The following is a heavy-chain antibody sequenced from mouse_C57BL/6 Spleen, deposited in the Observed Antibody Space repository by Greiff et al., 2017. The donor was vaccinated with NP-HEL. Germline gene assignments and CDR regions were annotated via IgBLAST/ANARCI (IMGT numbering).Heavy chain of an antibody. CDR3: TRGSGQANWERCFAY. J-gene: IGHJ3*01. CDR1: GFTFSSYA. CDR2: ISSGGDYI. V-gene: IGHV5-9-1*02. D-gene: IGHD4-1*01. Sequence: EVMLVESGEGLVKPGGSLKLSCAASGFTFSSYAMSWVRQTPEKRLEWVAYISSGGDYIYYADTVKGRFTISRDNARNTLYLQMSSLKSEDTAMYYCTRGSGQANWERCFAYWGQGTLVTVSA.